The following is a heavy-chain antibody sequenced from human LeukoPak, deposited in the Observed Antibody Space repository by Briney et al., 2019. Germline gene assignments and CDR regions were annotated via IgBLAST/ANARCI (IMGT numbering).Heavy chain of an antibody. CDR1: GFTFSSYE. Sequence: PGGSLRLPCAASGFTFSSYEMNWVRQVPGKGLEWISYISSSGSTIYFADSVKGRFTISRDNAKSSLYLQMNSLRAEDTAVYHCARPSRPYRSSEYFQHWGQGTLVIVSS. CDR2: ISSSGSTI. J-gene: IGHJ1*01. D-gene: IGHD6-13*01. CDR3: ARPSRPYRSSEYFQH. V-gene: IGHV3-48*03.